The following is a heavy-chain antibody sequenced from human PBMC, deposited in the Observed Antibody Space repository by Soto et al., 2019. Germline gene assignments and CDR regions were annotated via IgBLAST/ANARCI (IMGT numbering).Heavy chain of an antibody. CDR3: ARAPMDRYYFDY. J-gene: IGHJ4*02. V-gene: IGHV3-33*01. CDR1: GFTFSTYG. D-gene: IGHD3-10*01. Sequence: QVQLVESGGGVVQPGRSLRLSCAASGFTFSTYGMHWVRQAPGKGLEWVATLWYDGSNKYYAESVKGRFTISRDNSKNTQDLHMNILRVEETAVYYCARAPMDRYYFDYWGQGTLVTVSS. CDR2: LWYDGSNK.